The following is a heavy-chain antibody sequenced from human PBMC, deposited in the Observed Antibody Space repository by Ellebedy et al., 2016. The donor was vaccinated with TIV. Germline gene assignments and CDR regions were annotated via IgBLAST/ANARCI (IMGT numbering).Heavy chain of an antibody. Sequence: PGGSLRLSCAASGFTFSPYAMAWVRQAPGKGLEWVSGIVGSGAQKYADSVKGRFTISRDNSKRTVDLQMNSLRADDPAVYFCAKDRTPGDGYWVFDNWGQGTLVTVSS. CDR3: AKDRTPGDGYWVFDN. V-gene: IGHV3-23*01. CDR1: GFTFSPYA. CDR2: IVGSGAQ. J-gene: IGHJ4*02. D-gene: IGHD5-18*01.